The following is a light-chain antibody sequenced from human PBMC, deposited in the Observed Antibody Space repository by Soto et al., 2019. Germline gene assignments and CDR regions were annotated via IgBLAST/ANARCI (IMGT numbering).Light chain of an antibody. V-gene: IGKV1-39*01. CDR1: QTISTY. CDR3: QQSHGIPYT. Sequence: DLQMTQSPSSLSASVGDRVTITCRASQTISTYLNWYQQEPGKAPKLLIYAASSLQSGVPSRFSGSGSGTEFTLTISSLQPEDFAAYYCQQSHGIPYTFGQGTKLEIK. CDR2: AAS. J-gene: IGKJ2*01.